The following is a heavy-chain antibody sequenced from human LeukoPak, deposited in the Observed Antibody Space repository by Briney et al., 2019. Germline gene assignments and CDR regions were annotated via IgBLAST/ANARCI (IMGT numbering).Heavy chain of an antibody. CDR2: INPNSGDT. CDR1: GYTFTGYY. J-gene: IGHJ4*02. Sequence: ASVKVSFKASGYTFTGYYLHWVRQAPGQGLECMGWINPNSGDTNYAQKFQGRVTMTRDTSITTAYMELSSLRSDDTAVYYCARERDTARFDYWGQGTLVTVSS. D-gene: IGHD5-18*01. CDR3: ARERDTARFDY. V-gene: IGHV1-2*02.